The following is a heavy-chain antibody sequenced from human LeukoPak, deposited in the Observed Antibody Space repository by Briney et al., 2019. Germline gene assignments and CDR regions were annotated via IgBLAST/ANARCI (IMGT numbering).Heavy chain of an antibody. V-gene: IGHV1-2*02. CDR3: ARTSRVSAGLLDFDY. D-gene: IGHD3-22*01. J-gene: IGHJ4*02. Sequence: ASVKVSCKASGYTFTGYYMHWVRQAPGQGLEWMGWINPNSGGTNYAQKFQGRVTMTRDTSISTAYMELSRLRSDDTAVYYCARTSRVSAGLLDFDYWGQGTLVTVSS. CDR2: INPNSGGT. CDR1: GYTFTGYY.